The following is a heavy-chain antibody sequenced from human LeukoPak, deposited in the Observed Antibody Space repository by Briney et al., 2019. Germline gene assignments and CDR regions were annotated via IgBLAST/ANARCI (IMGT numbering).Heavy chain of an antibody. CDR1: GFTFNRYA. CDR2: ICGSDIST. Sequence: GGSLRLSCAASGFTFNRYAMSGGRQAPGKGVEWGKIICGSDISTYYAASVKGPFTVSRDNSKKTLYLQMNSLRADDTAVYHCAKAPMVRGVIIADYWGQGTLVSVYS. D-gene: IGHD3-10*01. CDR3: AKAPMVRGVIIADY. J-gene: IGHJ4*02. V-gene: IGHV3-23*01.